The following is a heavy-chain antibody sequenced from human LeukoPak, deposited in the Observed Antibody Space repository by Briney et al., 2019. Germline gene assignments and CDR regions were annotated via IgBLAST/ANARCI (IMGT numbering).Heavy chain of an antibody. V-gene: IGHV3-23*01. CDR3: ARDSSVPYGITD. Sequence: GGSLRLSCAASGFTFSKYAMGWVRQAPGKGLEWVSAISGSDGNTFYADSVKGRFTISRDNSKNTLSLQMNNLRAEDTALYYCARDSSVPYGITDWGQGTLVTVS. CDR2: ISGSDGNT. J-gene: IGHJ4*02. D-gene: IGHD4-17*01. CDR1: GFTFSKYA.